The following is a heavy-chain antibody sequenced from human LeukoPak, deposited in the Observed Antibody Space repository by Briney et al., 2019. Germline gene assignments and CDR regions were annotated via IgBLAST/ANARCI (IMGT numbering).Heavy chain of an antibody. V-gene: IGHV3-48*04. D-gene: IGHD5-24*01. J-gene: IGHJ4*02. CDR1: DFPFNPYT. Sequence: GGSLRLSCTASDFPFNPYTMHWVRQAPGKGLEWISYITGNSDTIYYADSVEGRFTISRDNAKKSLFLQMSSLRAEDTAVYFCARGEDKATITGLDYWGQGTLVTVSS. CDR3: ARGEDKATITGLDY. CDR2: ITGNSDTI.